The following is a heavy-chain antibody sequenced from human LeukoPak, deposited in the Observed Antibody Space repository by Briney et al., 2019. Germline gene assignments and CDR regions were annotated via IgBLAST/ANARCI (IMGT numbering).Heavy chain of an antibody. CDR2: IYYSGST. Sequence: PSEILSLTCTVSGGSISSGGYYWSWIRQHPGKGLEWIGCIYYSGSTYYNPSLKSRVTISVDTSKNQFSLRLSSVTAADTAVYFCARKGYTYGYFFDYWGQGTLVTVSS. D-gene: IGHD5-18*01. J-gene: IGHJ4*02. CDR3: ARKGYTYGYFFDY. V-gene: IGHV4-31*03. CDR1: GGSISSGGYY.